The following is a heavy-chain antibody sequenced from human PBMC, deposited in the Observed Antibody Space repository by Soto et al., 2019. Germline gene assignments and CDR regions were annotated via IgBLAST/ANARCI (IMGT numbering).Heavy chain of an antibody. CDR2: IYYSGST. CDR3: ARDAFEYSSSVNWFDP. J-gene: IGHJ5*02. CDR1: GGSISSGDYY. D-gene: IGHD6-6*01. Sequence: PSETLSLTCTVSGGSISSGDYYWSWIRQPPGKGLEWIGYIYYSGSTYYNPSLKSRVTISVDTSKNQFSLKLSSVTAADTAVYYCARDAFEYSSSVNWFDPWGQGTLVTVS. V-gene: IGHV4-30-4*01.